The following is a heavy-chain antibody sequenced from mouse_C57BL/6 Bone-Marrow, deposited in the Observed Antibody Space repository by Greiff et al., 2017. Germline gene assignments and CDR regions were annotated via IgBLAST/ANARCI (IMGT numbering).Heavy chain of an antibody. V-gene: IGHV7-1*01. CDR1: GFTFSDFY. Sequence: EVQVVESGGGLVQSGRSLRLSCATSGFTFSDFYMEWVRQAPGKGLEWIAASRNKANDYTTEYSASVKGRFIVSRDTSQSILYLQMNALRAEDTAMYYCARDTNWSWFAYWGQGTLVTVSA. D-gene: IGHD4-1*01. J-gene: IGHJ3*01. CDR2: SRNKANDYTT. CDR3: ARDTNWSWFAY.